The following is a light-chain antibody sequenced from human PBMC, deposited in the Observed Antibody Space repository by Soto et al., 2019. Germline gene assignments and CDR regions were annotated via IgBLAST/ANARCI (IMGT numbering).Light chain of an antibody. V-gene: IGLV2-14*01. Sequence: QSVLTQPASVSGSPGQSITISCTGTSSDVGAYNYVSWYQQYPGKAPKLMIYGVTNRPSGVSNRFSGSKTGNTASLTIPGLQAEDEADYYCFSHRGGDSHVFGTGTKVTVL. CDR2: GVT. CDR1: SSDVGAYNY. CDR3: FSHRGGDSHV. J-gene: IGLJ1*01.